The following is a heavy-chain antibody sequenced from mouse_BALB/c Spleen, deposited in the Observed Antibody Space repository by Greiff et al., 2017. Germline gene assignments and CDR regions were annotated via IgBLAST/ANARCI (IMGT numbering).Heavy chain of an antibody. CDR3: ARDRYYGSSYLDY. J-gene: IGHJ2*01. CDR1: GFTFSSYG. D-gene: IGHD1-1*01. CDR2: INSNGGST. V-gene: IGHV5-6-3*01. Sequence: EVKVVESGGGLVQPGGSLKLSCAASGFTFSSYGMSWVRQTPDKRLELVATINSNGGSTYYPDSVKGRFTISRDNAKNTLYLQMSSLKSEDTAMYYCARDRYYGSSYLDYWGQGTTLTVSS.